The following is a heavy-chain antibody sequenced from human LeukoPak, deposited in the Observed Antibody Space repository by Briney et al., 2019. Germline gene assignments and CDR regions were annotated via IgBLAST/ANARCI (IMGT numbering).Heavy chain of an antibody. CDR2: INPNSGGT. Sequence: ASVKGSCKASGYTFTGDYMHWVRQAPGQGLEWMGRINPNSGGTKYAQKLQGRVTMTRDTSISTAYMELSRLRSDDTAVYYCARDQAPYYYDSSGFSPMDVWGQGTTVTVSS. V-gene: IGHV1-2*06. J-gene: IGHJ6*02. D-gene: IGHD3-22*01. CDR1: GYTFTGDY. CDR3: ARDQAPYYYDSSGFSPMDV.